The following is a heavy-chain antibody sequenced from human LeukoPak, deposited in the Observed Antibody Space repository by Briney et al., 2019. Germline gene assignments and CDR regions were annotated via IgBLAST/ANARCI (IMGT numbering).Heavy chain of an antibody. V-gene: IGHV1-69*05. CDR3: ARRDYYDSSGSFDY. J-gene: IGHJ4*02. Sequence: ASVKVSCKASGGTFSSYAISWVRQAPGQGLGWMGRIIPIFGTANYAQKFQGRVTITTDESTSTAYMELSSLRSEDTAVYYCARRDYYDSSGSFDYWGQGTLVTVSS. CDR2: IIPIFGTA. D-gene: IGHD3-22*01. CDR1: GGTFSSYA.